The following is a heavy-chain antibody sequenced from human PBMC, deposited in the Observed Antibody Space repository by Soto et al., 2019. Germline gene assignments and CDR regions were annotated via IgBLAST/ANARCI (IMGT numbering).Heavy chain of an antibody. CDR2: ISGSGGST. Sequence: GGSLRLSCAASGFTFSSYAMSWVRQAPGKGLEWVSAISGSGGSTYYADSVKGRFTISRDNSKNTLYLQMNSLRAEDTAVYYCAKDLHQSYYDVWSGPGPFDPWGQGTLVTVSS. D-gene: IGHD3-3*01. CDR3: AKDLHQSYYDVWSGPGPFDP. V-gene: IGHV3-23*01. CDR1: GFTFSSYA. J-gene: IGHJ5*02.